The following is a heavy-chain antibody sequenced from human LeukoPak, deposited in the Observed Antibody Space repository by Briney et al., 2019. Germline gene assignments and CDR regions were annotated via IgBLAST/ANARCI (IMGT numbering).Heavy chain of an antibody. Sequence: PPGRSLRLSCAASGFTFRTYSIHWVRQAPGKGLEWVTVVSADGRTQLYSDSVKGRFTVSRDNSLNTLHLQMNSLKTEDTAVYYCAREFGHNRWYFDYWGQGALVTVSS. CDR3: AREFGHNRWYFDY. CDR1: GFTFRTYS. CDR2: VSADGRTQ. V-gene: IGHV3-30*03. J-gene: IGHJ4*02. D-gene: IGHD5-24*01.